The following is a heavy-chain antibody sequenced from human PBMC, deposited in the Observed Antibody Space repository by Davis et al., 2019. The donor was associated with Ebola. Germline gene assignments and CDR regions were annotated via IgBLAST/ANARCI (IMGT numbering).Heavy chain of an antibody. Sequence: GESLKISCAASGFTFSSYGMQWVRQAPAKGLQWVAVISFDGILKYYDDSVRGRFTISRDNSKNTLYLQMNSLRAEDTALYYCARAEVGAMGAYGVYYFDYWGQGTLVTVSS. CDR1: GFTFSSYG. CDR3: ARAEVGAMGAYGVYYFDY. V-gene: IGHV3-30*03. CDR2: ISFDGILK. D-gene: IGHD1-26*01. J-gene: IGHJ4*02.